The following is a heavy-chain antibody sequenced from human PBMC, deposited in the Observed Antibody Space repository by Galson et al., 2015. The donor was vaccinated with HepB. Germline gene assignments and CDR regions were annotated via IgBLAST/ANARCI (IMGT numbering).Heavy chain of an antibody. CDR1: GFTFSSYS. V-gene: IGHV3-21*01. D-gene: IGHD5-12*01. CDR2: ISSSSSYI. J-gene: IGHJ6*02. Sequence: SLRLSCAASGFTFSSYSMNWVRQAPGKGLEWVSSISSSSSYIYYADSVKGRFTISRDNAKNSLYLQMNSLRAEDTAVYYCASQNRGATAPGYYYYGMDVWGQGTTVTVSS. CDR3: ASQNRGATAPGYYYYGMDV.